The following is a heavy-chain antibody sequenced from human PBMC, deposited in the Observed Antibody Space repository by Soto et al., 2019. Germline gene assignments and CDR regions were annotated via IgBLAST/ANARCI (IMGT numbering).Heavy chain of an antibody. CDR3: ARGKRVATIKPSYYYYGMDV. V-gene: IGHV1-69*13. J-gene: IGHJ6*02. D-gene: IGHD5-12*01. CDR1: GGTFSSYA. Sequence: ASVKVSCKASGGTFSSYAISWVRQAPGQGLEWMGGIIPIFGTANYAQKFQGRVTITADESTSTAYMELSSLRSEDTAVYYCARGKRVATIKPSYYYYGMDVWGQGTTVTVSS. CDR2: IIPIFGTA.